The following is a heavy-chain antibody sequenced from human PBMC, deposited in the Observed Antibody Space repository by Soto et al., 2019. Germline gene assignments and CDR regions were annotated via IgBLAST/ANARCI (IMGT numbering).Heavy chain of an antibody. CDR2: ISYDGSNK. CDR1: GFTFSSYG. D-gene: IGHD5-18*01. CDR3: AKEEMATASY. J-gene: IGHJ4*02. Sequence: QVQLVESGGGVVQPGRSLRLSCAASGFTFSSYGMHWVRQAPGKGLEWVAVISYDGSNKYYADSVKGRFTISRDNSKNTLYLQMNSLRAEDTAVYYCAKEEMATASYWGQGTLVTVSS. V-gene: IGHV3-30*18.